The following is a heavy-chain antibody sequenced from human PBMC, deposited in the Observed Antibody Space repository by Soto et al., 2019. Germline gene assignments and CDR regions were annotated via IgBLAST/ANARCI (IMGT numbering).Heavy chain of an antibody. CDR1: RSYINHTSYH. CDR3: ARLGGSRYSYGSLDY. J-gene: IGHJ4*02. CDR2: IYYSVST. Sequence: SVTISRTCTLPRSYINHTSYHSDWVSQPPGRGLEWIGSIYYSVSTYYNPSLKSRVTISVDTSKNQFSLKLSSVTAADTAVYYCARLGGSRYSYGSLDYWGQGTLVTVS. V-gene: IGHV4-39*01. D-gene: IGHD5-18*01.